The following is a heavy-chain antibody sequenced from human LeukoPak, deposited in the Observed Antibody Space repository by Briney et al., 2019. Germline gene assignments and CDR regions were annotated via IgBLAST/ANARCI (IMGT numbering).Heavy chain of an antibody. CDR2: INHSGST. V-gene: IGHV4-34*01. Sequence: SETLSLTCAVYGGSFSGYYWSWIRQPPGKGLEWIGEINHSGSTNYNPSLKSRVTISVDTSKNQFSLKLSSVTAADTAVYYCARGGQRQLFGFDPWGQGTLVTVSS. CDR3: ARGGQRQLFGFDP. CDR1: GGSFSGYY. D-gene: IGHD6-13*01. J-gene: IGHJ5*02.